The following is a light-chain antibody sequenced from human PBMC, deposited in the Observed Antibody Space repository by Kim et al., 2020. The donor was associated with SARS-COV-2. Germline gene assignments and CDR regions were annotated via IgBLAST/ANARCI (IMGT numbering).Light chain of an antibody. Sequence: HANPVSSTGATGDRVAFNNVSWFQQHPAKPPKLMFNEVSERPSGIYSLLADSTSGNTASLTISGLKAENEADYYCSSYTTANTRVFGTGTKVTVL. CDR3: SSYTTANTRV. V-gene: IGLV2-14*01. CDR1: TGDRVAFNN. CDR2: EVS. J-gene: IGLJ1*01.